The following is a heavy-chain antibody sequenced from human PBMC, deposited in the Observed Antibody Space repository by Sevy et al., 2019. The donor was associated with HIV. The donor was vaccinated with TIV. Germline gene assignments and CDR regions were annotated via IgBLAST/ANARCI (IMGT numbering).Heavy chain of an antibody. CDR3: ARDTGTWEYYFDS. D-gene: IGHD1-26*01. CDR2: ITGSSNTI. Sequence: GGSLRLSCAASGFTFSSYSMNWVRQAPGKGLEWISFITGSSNTIYYAESVKGRFTISRDNAKNSLYLQMSSLRHEDTAVYYCARDTGTWEYYFDSWGQGTLVTVSS. V-gene: IGHV3-48*02. CDR1: GFTFSSYS. J-gene: IGHJ4*02.